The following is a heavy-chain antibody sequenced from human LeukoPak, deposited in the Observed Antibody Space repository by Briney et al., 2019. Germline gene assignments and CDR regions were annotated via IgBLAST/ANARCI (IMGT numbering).Heavy chain of an antibody. CDR1: GYTFTGYY. D-gene: IGHD3-22*01. CDR2: INPNSCGT. J-gene: IGHJ3*02. V-gene: IGHV1-2*06. Sequence: ASVKVSCKASGYTFTGYYMHWVRQAPGQGLEWMGRINPNSCGTNYAQKFQGRVTMTRDTSISTAYMELSRLRSDDTAVYYCARARGYYDSSGYAFDIWGQGTMVTVSS. CDR3: ARARGYYDSSGYAFDI.